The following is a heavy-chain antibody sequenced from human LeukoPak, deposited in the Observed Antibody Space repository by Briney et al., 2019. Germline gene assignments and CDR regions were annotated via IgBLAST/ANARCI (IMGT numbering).Heavy chain of an antibody. J-gene: IGHJ5*02. V-gene: IGHV3-48*01. D-gene: IGHD2-21*02. CDR3: TTDTPGPYCGGDCPGDP. CDR1: GFTFSSYS. CDR2: ISSSSSTI. Sequence: PGGSLRLSCAASGFTFSSYSMNWVRQAPGKGLEWVSYISSSSSTIYYADSVKGRFTISRDNAKNSLYLQMNSLKTEDTAVYYCTTDTPGPYCGGDCPGDPWGQGTLVTVSS.